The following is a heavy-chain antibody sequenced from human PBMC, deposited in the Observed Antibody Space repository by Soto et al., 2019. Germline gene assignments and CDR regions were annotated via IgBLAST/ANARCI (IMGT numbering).Heavy chain of an antibody. V-gene: IGHV1-69*13. Sequence: ASVKVSCKASGGTFSSYAISWVRQAPGQGLEWMGGIIPIFGTANYAQKFQGRVTITADESTSTAYMELSSLRSEDTAVYYCARDSWGIAARPNYYYYGMDVWGQGTTVTVSS. CDR2: IIPIFGTA. CDR1: GGTFSSYA. J-gene: IGHJ6*02. CDR3: ARDSWGIAARPNYYYYGMDV. D-gene: IGHD6-6*01.